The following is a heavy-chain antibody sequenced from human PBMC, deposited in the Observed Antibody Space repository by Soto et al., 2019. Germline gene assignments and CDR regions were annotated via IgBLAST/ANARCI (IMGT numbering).Heavy chain of an antibody. Sequence: GGSLRLSCAASGFTFVSYGMHWVRQAPGKGLEWVAYISYNGSNKSYADSVKGRFIISRDNTKSTMFLQMNSLRPEDTATYHCAKEMTTNPFEYWGQGALVTVS. CDR3: AKEMTTNPFEY. CDR2: ISYNGSNK. D-gene: IGHD1-1*01. CDR1: GFTFVSYG. V-gene: IGHV3-30*18. J-gene: IGHJ4*02.